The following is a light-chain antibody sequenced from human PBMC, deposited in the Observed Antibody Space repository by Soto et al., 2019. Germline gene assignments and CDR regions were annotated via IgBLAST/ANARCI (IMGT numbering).Light chain of an antibody. J-gene: IGKJ1*01. Sequence: DIVMTQSPDSLAVSLGERATINCKSSQSVLYSSNNKNYLAWYQQKPGQPPKLLIYWASTRESGVPDRFSGSGSGTDFTLTISSLQAEDVAVYYCQQYYSTPPTFGQLTKVEIK. CDR2: WAS. CDR1: QSVLYSSNNKNY. V-gene: IGKV4-1*01. CDR3: QQYYSTPPT.